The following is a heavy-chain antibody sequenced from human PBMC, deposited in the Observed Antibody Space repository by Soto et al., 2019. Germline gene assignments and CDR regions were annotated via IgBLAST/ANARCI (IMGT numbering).Heavy chain of an antibody. J-gene: IGHJ4*02. V-gene: IGHV3-30*18. Sequence: GGSLRRSCAASGFTFSSYGMHWVRQAPGKGLEWVAVISYDGSKKYYADSVRGRFTISRDNSKNTLYLQMDSLRAEDTAVYYCAKASEEVSYDYWGQGTLVTDSS. D-gene: IGHD1-26*01. CDR3: AKASEEVSYDY. CDR1: GFTFSSYG. CDR2: ISYDGSKK.